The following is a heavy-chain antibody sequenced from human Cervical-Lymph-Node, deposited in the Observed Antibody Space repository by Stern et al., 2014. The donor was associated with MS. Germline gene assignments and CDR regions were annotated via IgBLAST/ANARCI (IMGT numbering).Heavy chain of an antibody. V-gene: IGHV3-21*01. J-gene: IGHJ4*02. CDR1: EFTFSSYS. Sequence: VQLVQSGGGLVKPGGSLRLSCAASEFTFSSYSMNWVRQAPGKGLEWVSSISTGRSYIYYSDSVKGRFTISRDNSKISLYLQMNSLRAEDTAVYYCARDTITMVRGGYYFDYWGQGTLVTVSS. CDR3: ARDTITMVRGGYYFDY. CDR2: ISTGRSYI. D-gene: IGHD3-10*01.